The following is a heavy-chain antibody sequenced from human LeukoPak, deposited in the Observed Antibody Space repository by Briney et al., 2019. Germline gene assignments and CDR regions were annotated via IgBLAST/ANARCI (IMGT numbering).Heavy chain of an antibody. D-gene: IGHD3-9*01. CDR2: IRDKSNTYAT. CDR1: GFSFSDST. J-gene: IGHJ4*02. Sequence: GGSLRLSCAASGFSFSDSTMHWVRHASGKGLEWLGRIRDKSNTYATAYTASVKGRFTISRDDAKHTAYLQMNSLKTEDTAVYYCTRLTGGYWGQGTLVTVSS. V-gene: IGHV3-73*01. CDR3: TRLTGGY.